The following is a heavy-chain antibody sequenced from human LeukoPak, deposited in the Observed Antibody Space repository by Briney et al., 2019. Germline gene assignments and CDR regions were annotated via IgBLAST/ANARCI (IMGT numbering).Heavy chain of an antibody. V-gene: IGHV3-33*01. CDR1: GFTFSSYG. D-gene: IGHD3-16*02. CDR3: AREFWYYDYVWGSYRNDAFDI. CDR2: IWYDGSNK. J-gene: IGHJ3*02. Sequence: PGGSLRLSCAASGFTFSSYGMHWVRQAPGKGLEWVAVIWYDGSNKYYADSVKGRFTISRDNSKNTLYLQMNSLRAEDTAVYYCAREFWYYDYVWGSYRNDAFDIWGQGTMVTVSS.